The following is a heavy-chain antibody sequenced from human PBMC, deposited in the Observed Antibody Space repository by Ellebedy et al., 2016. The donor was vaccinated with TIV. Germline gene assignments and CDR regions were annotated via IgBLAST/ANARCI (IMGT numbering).Heavy chain of an antibody. Sequence: PGGSLRLSCAASGFSFSDYWMYWVRQDPGKGLVWVSRINSDGNSRSYADSVKGRFTVPRDNAKNTLYLQMNSLRAEDTSVYYCARVVAAAVDGFGFYYYYGMGVWGQGTTVTVSS. CDR1: GFSFSDYW. D-gene: IGHD6-13*01. CDR2: INSDGNSR. CDR3: ARVVAAAVDGFGFYYYYGMGV. J-gene: IGHJ6*02. V-gene: IGHV3-74*01.